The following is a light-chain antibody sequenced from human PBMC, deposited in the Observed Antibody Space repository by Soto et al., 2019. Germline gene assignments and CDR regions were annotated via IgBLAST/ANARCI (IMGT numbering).Light chain of an antibody. CDR3: SLYTSSSTYV. J-gene: IGLJ1*01. CDR1: SSDVGGYNY. CDR2: EVS. Sequence: HSALAQPASVSGSPGQSITISCTGTSSDVGGYNYVSWYQQHPGKAPKLMIYEVSNRPSGVSNRFSGSKSGNTASLTISGLQAEDEADYYCSLYTSSSTYVFGTGTKVTVL. V-gene: IGLV2-14*01.